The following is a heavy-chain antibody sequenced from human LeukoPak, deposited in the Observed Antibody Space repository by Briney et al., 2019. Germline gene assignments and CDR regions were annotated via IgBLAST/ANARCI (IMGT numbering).Heavy chain of an antibody. CDR1: GFTFSSYS. Sequence: PGGSLRLSCAASGFTFSSYSMNWVRQAPGKRLEWVSSISSSSSYIYYADSVKGRFTISRDNAKNSLYLQMNSLRAEDTAVYYCARDLDGDLPAFDYWGPGTLVTVSS. V-gene: IGHV3-21*01. J-gene: IGHJ4*02. D-gene: IGHD4-17*01. CDR3: ARDLDGDLPAFDY. CDR2: ISSSSSYI.